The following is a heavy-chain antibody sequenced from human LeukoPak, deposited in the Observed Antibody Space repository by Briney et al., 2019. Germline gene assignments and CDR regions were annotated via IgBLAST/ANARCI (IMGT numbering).Heavy chain of an antibody. CDR3: ARGDILTGYQRFRWFDP. Sequence: SETLSLTCAVYGASFSGYYGSWVRQPPGKGREWVGEINHSGSTNYNPSLKSRVTISVDTSKNQFSLKLSSVTAADTAVYYCARGDILTGYQRFRWFDPWGQGTLVTVSS. CDR2: INHSGST. J-gene: IGHJ5*02. CDR1: GASFSGYY. V-gene: IGHV4-34*01. D-gene: IGHD3-9*01.